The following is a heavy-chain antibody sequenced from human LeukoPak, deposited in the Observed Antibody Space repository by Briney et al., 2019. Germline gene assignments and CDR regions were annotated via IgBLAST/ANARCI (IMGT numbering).Heavy chain of an antibody. CDR1: GVSLSSGGYY. CDR3: ARGPVRDYSNY. J-gene: IGHJ4*02. Sequence: KPLETLSLTCTVSGVSLSSGGYYWGWIRPHPGKGLEWIGYIYYSGSTYYNPSLKSRLTISLDTSNNQFSLKLSSVTAADTAVYYCARGPVRDYSNYWGQGTLVTVSS. D-gene: IGHD4-11*01. CDR2: IYYSGST. V-gene: IGHV4-31*03.